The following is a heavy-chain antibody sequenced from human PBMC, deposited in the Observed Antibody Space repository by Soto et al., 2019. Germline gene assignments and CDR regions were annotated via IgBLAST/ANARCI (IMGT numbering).Heavy chain of an antibody. CDR2: ISGSGGST. D-gene: IGHD3-22*01. CDR1: GFTFGTYA. Sequence: GGSLRLSCAVSGFTFGTYAMSWVRQAPGKGLEWVSGISGSGGSTYFADSVKGRFTMSRDNSKNTLYLQMNSLRAEDTAVYYCANAYYYDTSGYFDLWGRGTLVTVSS. V-gene: IGHV3-23*01. J-gene: IGHJ2*01. CDR3: ANAYYYDTSGYFDL.